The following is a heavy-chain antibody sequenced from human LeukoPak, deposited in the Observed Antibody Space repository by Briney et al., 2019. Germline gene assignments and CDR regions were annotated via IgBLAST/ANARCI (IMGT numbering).Heavy chain of an antibody. CDR1: GEPSGVTFNRYW. J-gene: IGHJ4*02. Sequence: GGSLRLSCVASGEPSGVTFNRYWMSWVRQAPGKGLEWVANINQDGSERYYGDSVKGRFTISRDNAKNSLYLQMNSLRAEDTAVYYCARDKSYGDSEDYWGQGTLVTVSS. V-gene: IGHV3-7*05. CDR2: INQDGSER. D-gene: IGHD4-17*01. CDR3: ARDKSYGDSEDY.